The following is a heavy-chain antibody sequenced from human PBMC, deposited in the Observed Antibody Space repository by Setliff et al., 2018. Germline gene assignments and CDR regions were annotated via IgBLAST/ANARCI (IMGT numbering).Heavy chain of an antibody. D-gene: IGHD6-13*01. V-gene: IGHV3-74*01. J-gene: IGHJ6*02. CDR3: ARVLNFSGAAGSSYYYYYYGMDV. CDR2: INSDGSST. CDR1: GFTFSSYW. Sequence: QPGGSLRLSCAASGFTFSSYWMHWVRQAPGKGLVWVSRINSDGSSTSYADSVKGRFTISRDNAKNTLYLQMNSLRAEDTAVYYCARVLNFSGAAGSSYYYYYYGMDVWGQGTTVTVSS.